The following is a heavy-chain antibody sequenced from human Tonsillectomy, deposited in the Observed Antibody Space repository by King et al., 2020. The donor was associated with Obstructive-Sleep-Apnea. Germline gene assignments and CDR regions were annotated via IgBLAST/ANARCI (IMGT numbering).Heavy chain of an antibody. CDR2: IKKDGCER. CDR3: ALITGSDY. CDR1: GISFRNYW. J-gene: IGHJ4*02. D-gene: IGHD1-1*01. Sequence: VQLVESGGGLVQPGGSLRLSCTVSGISFRNYWMSWVRQAPGKGLVWVANIKKDGCERDYVDAVKGRFTISRDNAKNSLFLQMNSLRGEDTAVYFCALITGSDYWGQGTMVTVSS. V-gene: IGHV3-7*01.